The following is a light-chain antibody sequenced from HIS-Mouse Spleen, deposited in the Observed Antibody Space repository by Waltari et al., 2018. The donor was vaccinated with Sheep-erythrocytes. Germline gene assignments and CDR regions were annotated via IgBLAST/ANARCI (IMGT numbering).Light chain of an antibody. J-gene: IGKJ3*01. CDR3: QQSYSTPQFT. CDR2: AAS. CDR1: KSISSY. Sequence: DIQMTQSSSSLSASVGDRVTIPCRASKSISSYLNWYQQKPGKAPKLLIYAASSLQSGVPSRFSGSGSGTDFTLTISSLQPEDFATYYCQQSYSTPQFTFGPGTKVDIK. V-gene: IGKV1-39*01.